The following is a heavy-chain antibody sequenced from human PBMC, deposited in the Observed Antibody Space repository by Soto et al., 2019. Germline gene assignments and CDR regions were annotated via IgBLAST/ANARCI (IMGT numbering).Heavy chain of an antibody. Sequence: SETLSLTCFVSGYSITAVGYYWSWIRHHPGKGLEWIGSFYSSGSIIYNPSLRSRVSTSGDTSSNHFSMSLTSVTAADTARYYCARMYSSGSGWFHPLGQGTLVTVSS. D-gene: IGHD6-19*01. CDR1: GYSITAVGYY. CDR2: FYSSGSI. V-gene: IGHV4-31*03. J-gene: IGHJ5*02. CDR3: ARMYSSGSGWFHP.